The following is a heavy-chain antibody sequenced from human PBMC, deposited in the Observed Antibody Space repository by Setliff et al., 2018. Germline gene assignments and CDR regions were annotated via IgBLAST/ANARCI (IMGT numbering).Heavy chain of an antibody. CDR2: IYDSGTT. V-gene: IGHV4-59*04. CDR1: GGSISNYW. J-gene: IGHJ5*01. D-gene: IGHD1-26*01. CDR3: ASRRTGPGGWFDY. Sequence: EPLSLTCTVSGGSISNYWWGWIRQPPGKGLEWIGYIYDSGTTYYSPSLKSRVTISVDTSKNQFPLKLTSVTAADTAIYYCASRRTGPGGWFDYWGQGTLVTVSS.